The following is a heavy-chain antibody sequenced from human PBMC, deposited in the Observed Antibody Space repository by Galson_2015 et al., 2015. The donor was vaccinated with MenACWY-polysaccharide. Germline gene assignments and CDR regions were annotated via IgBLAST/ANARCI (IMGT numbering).Heavy chain of an antibody. Sequence: SLRLSCAASGFTFSGHWMSWIRQAPGKGLEWVANINKDGREKNYVDSVKGRFTISRDNAKNSLYLQMNSLGAEDTAVYYCTRRLVRGVIIRDFDSWGQGTLVTVSS. D-gene: IGHD3-10*01. CDR1: GFTFSGHW. CDR3: TRRLVRGVIIRDFDS. J-gene: IGHJ4*02. CDR2: INKDGREK. V-gene: IGHV3-7*01.